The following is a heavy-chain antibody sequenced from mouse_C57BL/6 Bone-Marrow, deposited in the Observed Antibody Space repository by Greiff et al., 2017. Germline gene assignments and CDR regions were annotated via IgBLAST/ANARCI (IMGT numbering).Heavy chain of an antibody. CDR3: ARHEVYGSSRPWYFDV. Sequence: VQLVESGAELVKPGASVKLSCKASGYTFTEYTIHWVKQRSGQGLEWIGWFYPGSGSIKYNEKFKDKATLTADKSSSTVYMELSRLTSEDSAVYCCARHEVYGSSRPWYFDVWGTGTTVTVSS. V-gene: IGHV1-62-2*01. D-gene: IGHD1-1*01. CDR2: FYPGSGSI. CDR1: GYTFTEYT. J-gene: IGHJ1*03.